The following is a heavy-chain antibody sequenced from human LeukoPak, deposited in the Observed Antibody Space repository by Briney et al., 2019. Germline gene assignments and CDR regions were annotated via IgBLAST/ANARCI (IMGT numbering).Heavy chain of an antibody. Sequence: PGGSLRLSCAASGFTFSAFWMSWVRQAPGKGLEWVANIKQDGSEKYYVDSVKGRFTISRDNAKNSLYLQMNSLRAEDTAVYYCARDSSYYYDSSGYAHDYWGQGTLVTVSS. V-gene: IGHV3-7*01. J-gene: IGHJ4*02. CDR3: ARDSSYYYDSSGYAHDY. CDR2: IKQDGSEK. D-gene: IGHD3-22*01. CDR1: GFTFSAFW.